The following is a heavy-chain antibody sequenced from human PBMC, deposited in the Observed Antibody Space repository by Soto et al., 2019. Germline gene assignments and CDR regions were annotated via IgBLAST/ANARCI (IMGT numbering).Heavy chain of an antibody. V-gene: IGHV2-5*02. J-gene: IGHJ4*02. Sequence: QITLKESGPTLVKPTQTLTVTCTFSGFSLSTSGVGVGWIRQPPGKALEWLALIYWDNDKRYSPSLKSRLTITKDTSKNLMVLTMNDLDTVNTATYYCAHRLCYSSCYWDVGYFDSWGQGTLVTVSS. CDR3: AHRLCYSSCYWDVGYFDS. CDR1: GFSLSTSGVG. D-gene: IGHD2-15*01. CDR2: IYWDNDK.